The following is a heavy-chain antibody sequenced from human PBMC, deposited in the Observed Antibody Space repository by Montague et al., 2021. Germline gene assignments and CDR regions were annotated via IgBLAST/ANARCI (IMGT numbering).Heavy chain of an antibody. J-gene: IGHJ3*02. V-gene: IGHV4-61*09. D-gene: IGHD3-10*01. CDR1: GDSISSYEYY. CDR3: ARDSPVVEPWVGEHKGAFDI. CDR2: VYKRGDT. Sequence: TLSLTCSVSGDSISSYEYYWTWIRQPAGRGLEWIGHVYKRGDTNTNPSLRSRLTLSVDTSKNHFSLTLTSVTAADTAVYFCARDSPVVEPWVGEHKGAFDIWGQGTMVTVSS.